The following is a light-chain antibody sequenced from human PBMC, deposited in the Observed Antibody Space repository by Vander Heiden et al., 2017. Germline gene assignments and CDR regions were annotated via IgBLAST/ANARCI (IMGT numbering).Light chain of an antibody. CDR2: DAS. CDR3: QQRSNWHLT. J-gene: IGKJ4*01. V-gene: IGKV3-11*01. Sequence: ILLTQSPATLSLSPGERATLSCRASQSVSSYLAWYQQKPGQAPRLLIYDASNRATGIPARFSGSGSGTDFTLTISSLEPEDFAVYYCQQRSNWHLTFGGGTKVEIK. CDR1: QSVSSY.